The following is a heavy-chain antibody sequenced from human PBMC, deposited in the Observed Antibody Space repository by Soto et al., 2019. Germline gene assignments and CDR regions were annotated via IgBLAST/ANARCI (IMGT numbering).Heavy chain of an antibody. CDR2: ISSSSSTI. Sequence: GGSLRLSCAASGFTFSSYSMNWVRQAPGKGLEWVSYISSSSSTIYYADSVKGRFTISRDNAKNSLYLQMNSLRDEDTAVYYCARSVVAATGYNWFDPWGQGTLVTVSS. J-gene: IGHJ5*02. CDR1: GFTFSSYS. CDR3: ARSVVAATGYNWFDP. V-gene: IGHV3-48*02. D-gene: IGHD2-15*01.